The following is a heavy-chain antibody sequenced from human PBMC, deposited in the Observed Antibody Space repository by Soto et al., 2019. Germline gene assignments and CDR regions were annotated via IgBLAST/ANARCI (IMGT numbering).Heavy chain of an antibody. CDR3: ARQLGYCSSTSCPYYYGMDV. CDR2: IDPSDSYT. Sequence: GEALKISCKGSGYSFTSYWISWVLQMPGKGLEWMGRIDPSDSYTNYSPSFQGHVTISADKSISTAYLQWSSLKASDTAMYYCARQLGYCSSTSCPYYYGMDVWGQGTTVTVSS. CDR1: GYSFTSYW. D-gene: IGHD2-2*01. V-gene: IGHV5-10-1*01. J-gene: IGHJ6*02.